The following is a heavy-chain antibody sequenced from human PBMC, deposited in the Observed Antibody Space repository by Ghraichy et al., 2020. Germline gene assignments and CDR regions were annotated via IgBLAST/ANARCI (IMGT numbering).Heavy chain of an antibody. CDR3: TRAPGITGTPSQENYGMDV. J-gene: IGHJ6*02. Sequence: GGSLRLSCAASGFTVYSNYISWVRQAPGKGLEWVSVIYSAGSTSYSESVKGRFTSSRAISKNTVYLQMNSLRVEDTALYYCTRAPGITGTPSQENYGMDVWGQGTTVTVAS. V-gene: IGHV3-66*01. D-gene: IGHD1-7*01. CDR1: GFTVYSNY. CDR2: IYSAGST.